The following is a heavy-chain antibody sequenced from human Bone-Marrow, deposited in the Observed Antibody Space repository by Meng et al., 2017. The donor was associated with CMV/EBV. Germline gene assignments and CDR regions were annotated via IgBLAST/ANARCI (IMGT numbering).Heavy chain of an antibody. CDR2: INWNGGST. CDR1: GFTFDDYG. J-gene: IGHJ6*02. CDR3: ARDRDSSSWDEIYYYYGMDV. V-gene: IGHV3-20*04. D-gene: IGHD6-13*01. Sequence: LTCAASGFTFDDYGMSWVRQAPGKGLEWVSGINWNGGSTGYADSVKGRFTISRDNAKNSLYLQMNSLRAEDTALYYCARDRDSSSWDEIYYYYGMDVWGQGTTVTVSS.